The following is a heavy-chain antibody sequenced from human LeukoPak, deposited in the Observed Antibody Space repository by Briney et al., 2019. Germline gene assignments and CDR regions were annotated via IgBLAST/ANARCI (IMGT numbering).Heavy chain of an antibody. CDR2: IIPIFGTA. D-gene: IGHD6-13*01. Sequence: SVKVSCKASGGTFSSYAISWVRQAPGQGLEWMGGIIPIFGTANYAQKFQGRVTITADESTSTAYMELSSLGSEDTAVFYCARGRPAIAGAGTHFGYWGQGTLVTVSS. J-gene: IGHJ4*02. CDR1: GGTFSSYA. V-gene: IGHV1-69*13. CDR3: ARGRPAIAGAGTHFGY.